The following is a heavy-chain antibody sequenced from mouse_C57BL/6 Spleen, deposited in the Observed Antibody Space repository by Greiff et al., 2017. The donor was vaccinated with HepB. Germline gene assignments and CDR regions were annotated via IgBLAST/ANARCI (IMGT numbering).Heavy chain of an antibody. CDR2: ISGGGGNT. CDR1: GFTFSSYT. Sequence: EVHLVESGGGLVKPGGSLKLSCAASGFTFSSYTMSWVRQTPEKRLEWVATISGGGGNTYYPDSVKGRFTISRDNAKNTLYLQMSSLRSEDTALYYCARHPLTTFYAMDYWGQGTSVTVSS. V-gene: IGHV5-9*01. CDR3: ARHPLTTFYAMDY. J-gene: IGHJ4*01.